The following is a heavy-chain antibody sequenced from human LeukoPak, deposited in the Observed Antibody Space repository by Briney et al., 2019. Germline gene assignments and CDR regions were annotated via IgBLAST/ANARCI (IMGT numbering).Heavy chain of an antibody. V-gene: IGHV3-21*01. J-gene: IGHJ5*02. CDR1: GFTFSSYS. Sequence: PGGSLRLSCAASGFTFSSYSINWVRQAPGKGLEWVSSISSSRSYIYYADSVKGRFTISRDNAKNSLYLQMNSLRAEDTAVYYCARETSPTVTTPWGQGTLVTVSS. CDR3: ARETSPTVTTP. D-gene: IGHD4-17*01. CDR2: ISSSRSYI.